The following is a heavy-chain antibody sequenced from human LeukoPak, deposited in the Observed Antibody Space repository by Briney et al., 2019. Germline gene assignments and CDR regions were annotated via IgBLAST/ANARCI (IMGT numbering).Heavy chain of an antibody. CDR1: GYTFTSYG. V-gene: IGHV1-18*01. J-gene: IGHJ5*02. CDR3: ARAGMVRGVMSGWFDP. D-gene: IGHD3-10*01. CDR2: ISAYNGNT. Sequence: GASVKVSCKASGYTFTSYGISWVRQAPGQGLEWMGWISAYNGNTNYAQKLQSRVTMTTDTSTSTAYMELRSLRSDDTAVYYCARAGMVRGVMSGWFDPWGQGTLVTVSS.